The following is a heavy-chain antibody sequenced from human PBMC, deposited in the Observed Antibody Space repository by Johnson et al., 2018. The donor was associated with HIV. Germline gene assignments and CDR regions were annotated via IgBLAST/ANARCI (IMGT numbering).Heavy chain of an antibody. CDR3: ANGEGGSFFLAFDI. J-gene: IGHJ3*02. CDR1: GFTFSSYA. V-gene: IGHV3-23*04. Sequence: VQLVESGGGLVQPGGSLRLSCAASGFTFSSYAMNWVRQAPGKGLEWVSGISGSGGSTYYADSVKGRFTISRDNSKNTLYLHINTLRPEDTAVYYCANGEGGSFFLAFDIWGQGTMVTVSS. CDR2: ISGSGGST. D-gene: IGHD1-26*01.